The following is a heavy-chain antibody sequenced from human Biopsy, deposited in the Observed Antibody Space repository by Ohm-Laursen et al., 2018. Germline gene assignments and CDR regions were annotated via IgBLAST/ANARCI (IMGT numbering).Heavy chain of an antibody. Sequence: GSLRLSCAASGFTFSRFALHWVRQAPGKGLAWVSGIWGSGDTTHYADSVRGRFTISRDTYQSALYLHRNSLRGEDTAVYFCAKGNHPTSCVELDYWGQGTLVTVSS. CDR3: AKGNHPTSCVELDY. V-gene: IGHV3-23*01. CDR1: GFTFSRFA. D-gene: IGHD2-2*01. J-gene: IGHJ4*02. CDR2: IWGSGDTT.